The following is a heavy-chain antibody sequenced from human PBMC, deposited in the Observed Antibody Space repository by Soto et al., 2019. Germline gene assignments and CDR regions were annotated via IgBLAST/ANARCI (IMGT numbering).Heavy chain of an antibody. Sequence: KTGGSLRLSCAAFGFTFSNAWMSWVRQAPGKXLEWVGRIKSKTDGGTTDYAAPVKGRFTISRDDSKNTLYLQMNSLKTEDTAVYYCTTLPLGYYDSSGYYLIDYWGQGTLVTVSS. V-gene: IGHV3-15*01. D-gene: IGHD3-22*01. CDR2: IKSKTDGGTT. J-gene: IGHJ4*02. CDR1: GFTFSNAW. CDR3: TTLPLGYYDSSGYYLIDY.